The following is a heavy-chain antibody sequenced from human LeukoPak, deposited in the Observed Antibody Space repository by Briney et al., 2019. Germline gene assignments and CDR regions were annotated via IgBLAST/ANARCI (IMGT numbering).Heavy chain of an antibody. Sequence: PGGSLRLSCSASGFIFSSYAMHWVRQAPGKGLEYVSGINDNGGRTHYGDLLKGRFTISRDNSKNTLYLQMNSLRAEDTAVYYCARDYYDSSGYFYLDYYYGLDVWGQGTTVTVSS. J-gene: IGHJ6*02. CDR3: ARDYYDSSGYFYLDYYYGLDV. CDR2: INDNGGRT. D-gene: IGHD3-22*01. CDR1: GFIFSSYA. V-gene: IGHV3-64*04.